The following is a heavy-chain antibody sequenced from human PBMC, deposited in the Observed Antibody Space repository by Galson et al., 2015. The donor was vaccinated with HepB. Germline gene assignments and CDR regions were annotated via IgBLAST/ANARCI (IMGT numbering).Heavy chain of an antibody. D-gene: IGHD1-1*01. CDR2: IWYDGSNK. CDR3: AGMERLYSSVGMDV. J-gene: IGHJ6*02. Sequence: SLRLSCAASGFTFSSYGMHWVRQAPGKGLEWVAVIWYDGSNKYYADSVKGRFTISRDNAKNTLYLQMNSLRAEDTAVYYCAGMERLYSSVGMDVWGQGTTVTVSS. V-gene: IGHV3-33*03. CDR1: GFTFSSYG.